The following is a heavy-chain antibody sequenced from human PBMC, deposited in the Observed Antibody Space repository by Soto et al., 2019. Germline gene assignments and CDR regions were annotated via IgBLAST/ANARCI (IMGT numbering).Heavy chain of an antibody. Sequence: GGSLRLSCVGSGFTFSTYSINWVRQAPGKGLEWVSFISSRSDIYYGDSMKGRFTISRDNAKNSLYLEMNSLRAEDTAVYYCARESEDLTSNFDYWGQGTLVTVSS. CDR3: ARESEDLTSNFDY. CDR1: GFTFSTYS. J-gene: IGHJ4*02. CDR2: ISSRSDI. V-gene: IGHV3-21*06.